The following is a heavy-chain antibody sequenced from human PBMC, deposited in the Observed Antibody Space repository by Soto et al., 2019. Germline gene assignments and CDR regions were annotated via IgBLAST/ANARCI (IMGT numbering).Heavy chain of an antibody. CDR3: ARVRVFSGYGSGSSTYYYYGMDV. V-gene: IGHV1-18*01. CDR1: GYTFTSYG. CDR2: ISAYNGKT. Sequence: QVQLVQSGAEVKKPGASVKVSCKASGYTFTSYGLTWVRQAPGQGLEWMGWISAYNGKTNYAQKLQGRVTMTTDTSTNTAYMELRSLRSDDTAVYYCARVRVFSGYGSGSSTYYYYGMDVWGQGTTVTVSS. D-gene: IGHD3-10*01. J-gene: IGHJ6*02.